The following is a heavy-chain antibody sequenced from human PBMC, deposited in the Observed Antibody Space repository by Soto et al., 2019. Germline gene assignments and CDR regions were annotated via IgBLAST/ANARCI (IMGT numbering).Heavy chain of an antibody. J-gene: IGHJ5*02. Sequence: SETLSLTCTVSGGSISSYYWSWIRQPPGKGLEWIGEINHSGSTNYNPSLKSRVTISVDTSKNQFSLKLSSVTAADTAVYYCGRVGGYYWFDPWGQGTLVTVSS. CDR2: INHSGST. V-gene: IGHV4-34*01. CDR1: GGSISSYY. CDR3: GRVGGYYWFDP. D-gene: IGHD3-10*01.